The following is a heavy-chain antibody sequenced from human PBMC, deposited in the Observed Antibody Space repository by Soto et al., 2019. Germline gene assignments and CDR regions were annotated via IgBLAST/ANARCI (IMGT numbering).Heavy chain of an antibody. D-gene: IGHD6-19*01. Sequence: SRTPDLTCTVYGGSSSSSSYSCGWIRQPPGKGLEWIGSFYYGGSTYYNPSLKSRVTISVDTSKSQLSLKLSSVAAADTAVYYCAILCIAVAGTWLFAFCGQGSLVTVSS. CDR2: FYYGGST. V-gene: IGHV4-39*05. J-gene: IGHJ1*01. CDR3: AILCIAVAGTWLFAF. CDR1: GGSSSSSSYS.